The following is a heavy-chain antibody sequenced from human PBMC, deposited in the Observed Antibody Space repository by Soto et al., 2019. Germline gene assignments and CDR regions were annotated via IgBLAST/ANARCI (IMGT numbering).Heavy chain of an antibody. V-gene: IGHV3-30*04. J-gene: IGHJ5*02. CDR3: ARVGLNVFRAANDSYNWFEP. D-gene: IGHD6-25*01. Sequence: PVGFLRLSCTASGFTCSHYALHWLRQTPGKGLELVAYISYHGNTEKYADSVKGRFTISRDNYKKEVYLQMNSLRIEDTAVYYCARVGLNVFRAANDSYNWFEPWGQGTLVTVSS. CDR2: ISYHGNTE. CDR1: GFTCSHYA.